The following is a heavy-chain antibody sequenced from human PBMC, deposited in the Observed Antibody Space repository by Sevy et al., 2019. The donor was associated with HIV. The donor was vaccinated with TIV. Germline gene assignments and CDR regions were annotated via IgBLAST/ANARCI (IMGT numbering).Heavy chain of an antibody. CDR3: ARLVGNSWFDS. V-gene: IGHV6-1*01. J-gene: IGHJ5*01. D-gene: IGHD2-21*01. CDR2: TYSRSKWQA. CDR1: GDSVSSISAT. Sequence: SQTLSLTCDISGDSVSSISATWNWIRLSPSGGLEWLGRTYSRSKWQADYEVSLKSRLNINPDTSKNQFSLQLNSVTPEDTAVYYCARLVGNSWFDSWGQGSLVTVSS.